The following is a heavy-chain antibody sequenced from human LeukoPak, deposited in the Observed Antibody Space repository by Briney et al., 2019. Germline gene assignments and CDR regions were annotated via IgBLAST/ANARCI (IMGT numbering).Heavy chain of an antibody. V-gene: IGHV3-53*01. D-gene: IGHD2-21*02. CDR1: GFTVSSNY. CDR2: IYSGGST. J-gene: IGHJ6*02. Sequence: GGSLRLSCAASGFTVSSNYMSWVRQAPGKGLEWVSVIYSGGSTYYADSVKGRFSTSRDSSTSTLFLQMDSLRVEDTAMYYCARPTDGDSTRYGMDVWGQGTTVIVSS. CDR3: ARPTDGDSTRYGMDV.